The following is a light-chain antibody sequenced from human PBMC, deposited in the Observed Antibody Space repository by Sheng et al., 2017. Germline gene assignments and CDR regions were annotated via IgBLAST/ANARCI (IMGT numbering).Light chain of an antibody. CDR2: GVT. CDR1: SSDVGGYDS. V-gene: IGLV2-8*01. Sequence: QSALTQPPSASGSPGQSVTISCTGTSSDVGGYDSVSWYQQHPGKAPKLMIYGVTNRPSGVPDRFSGSKSGNSASLTVSGLQAEDEADYYCSSYAGSNILVFGGGTKLTVL. J-gene: IGLJ2*01. CDR3: SSYAGSNILV.